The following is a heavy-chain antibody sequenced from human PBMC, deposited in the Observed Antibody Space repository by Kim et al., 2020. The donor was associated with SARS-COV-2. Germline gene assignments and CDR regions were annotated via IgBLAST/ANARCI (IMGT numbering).Heavy chain of an antibody. J-gene: IGHJ4*02. V-gene: IGHV5-51*01. CDR2: IYPGDSSS. Sequence: GASLKISCKTSGYTFSDYAIAWVRQMPGKGLEFMGIIYPGDSSSRYSPSFEGRVTVSDDKSITTAYLQWRSLRASDTAIYYCARHGVATATGGFDSWGQGTLVTVST. CDR1: GYTFSDYA. D-gene: IGHD2-8*01. CDR3: ARHGVATATGGFDS.